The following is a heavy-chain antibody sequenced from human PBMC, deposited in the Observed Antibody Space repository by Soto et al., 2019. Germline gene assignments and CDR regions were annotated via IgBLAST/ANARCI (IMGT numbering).Heavy chain of an antibody. Sequence: QLQLQESGPGLVKPSETLSLTCTVSGGSISSSSYYWGWIRQPPGKGLEWIGSIYYSGSTYYNPSLKSRVTISADTSKNQFSLKLSSVTAADTAVYYCARQAPTKTITIFGVVIIRWYFDLWGRGTLVTVSS. CDR2: IYYSGST. CDR3: ARQAPTKTITIFGVVIIRWYFDL. CDR1: GGSISSSSYY. D-gene: IGHD3-3*01. V-gene: IGHV4-39*01. J-gene: IGHJ2*01.